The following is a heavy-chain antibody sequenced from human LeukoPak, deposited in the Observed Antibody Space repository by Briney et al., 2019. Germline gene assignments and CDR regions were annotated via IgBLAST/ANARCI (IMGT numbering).Heavy chain of an antibody. Sequence: GGSLRLSCAASGFTFSSYSMNWVRQAPGKGLEWVSYISSSSSTIYYADSVKGRFTISRDNAKNSLYLQMNSLRAEDMAVYYCARVSGTTPVDYWGQGTLVTVSS. CDR2: ISSSSSTI. CDR3: ARVSGTTPVDY. CDR1: GFTFSSYS. D-gene: IGHD1-7*01. J-gene: IGHJ4*02. V-gene: IGHV3-48*04.